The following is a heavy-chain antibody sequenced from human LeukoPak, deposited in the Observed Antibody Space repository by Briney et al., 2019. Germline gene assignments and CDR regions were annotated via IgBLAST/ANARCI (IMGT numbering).Heavy chain of an antibody. D-gene: IGHD6-13*01. V-gene: IGHV4-39*01. Sequence: PSETLSLTCTVSGDSISTYYWVWIRQPPGKGLEWIGSIYYSGSTYYNPSLKSRVTISVDTSKKQFSLKLSSVTAADTAVYYCARQGIAAAGTMDVWGKGTTVTVSS. J-gene: IGHJ6*04. CDR1: GDSISTYY. CDR3: ARQGIAAAGTMDV. CDR2: IYYSGST.